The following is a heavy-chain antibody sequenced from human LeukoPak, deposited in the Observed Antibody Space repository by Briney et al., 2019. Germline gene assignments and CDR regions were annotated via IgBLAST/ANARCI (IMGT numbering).Heavy chain of an antibody. J-gene: IGHJ5*02. V-gene: IGHV3-23*01. CDR1: GFILTNFA. CDR3: TKDPNGDYVGAFDP. CDR2: ITGNHGAT. D-gene: IGHD4-17*01. Sequence: GGSLRLSCAASGFILTNFAMTWVRQAPGKGLEWVSSITGNHGATYNINSVRGRFTISRDNSQNTLYLQMNSLRAEDTAVYYCTKDPNGDYVGAFDPWGQGTVVTVSS.